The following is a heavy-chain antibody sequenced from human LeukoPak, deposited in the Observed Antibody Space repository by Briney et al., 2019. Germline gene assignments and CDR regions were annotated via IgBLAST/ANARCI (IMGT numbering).Heavy chain of an antibody. CDR2: INPVNGNT. CDR3: ARIFLRSGYYYFDY. J-gene: IGHJ4*02. Sequence: ASVKVSCKASGYTFTRYAMHWVRQAPGQRLEWMGWINPVNGNTEYSQNFQGRVTITRDTSASTAYMELSSLGSEDTAVYYCARIFLRSGYYYFDYWGQGTLATVSS. V-gene: IGHV1-3*01. D-gene: IGHD3-3*01. CDR1: GYTFTRYA.